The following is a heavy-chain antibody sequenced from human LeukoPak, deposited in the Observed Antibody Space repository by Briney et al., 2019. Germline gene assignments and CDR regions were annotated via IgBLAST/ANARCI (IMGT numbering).Heavy chain of an antibody. CDR2: INTNTGNP. J-gene: IGHJ4*02. CDR1: GYTFTSYA. Sequence: ASVKVSCKASGYTFTSYAMNWVRQAPGQGLEWMGWINTNTGNPTCAQGFTGRFVFSLDTSVSTAYLQISSLKAEDTAVYYCARVYAWDSSGWYRERYYFDYWGQGTLVTVSS. V-gene: IGHV7-4-1*02. CDR3: ARVYAWDSSGWYRERYYFDY. D-gene: IGHD6-19*01.